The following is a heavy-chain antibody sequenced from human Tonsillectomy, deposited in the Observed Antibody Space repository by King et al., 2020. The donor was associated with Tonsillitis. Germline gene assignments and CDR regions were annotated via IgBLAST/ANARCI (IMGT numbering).Heavy chain of an antibody. D-gene: IGHD4-17*01. Sequence: VQLVESGGGVVQPGRSLRLSCAASGFTFSSYGMHWVRQAPGKGLEWVAVISYDGSNKYYADFVKGRFTISRDNSKNTLYLQMNSLTAEDTAVYYCAKVSGDYGDYHPDYWGQGTLVTVSS. CDR1: GFTFSSYG. CDR3: AKVSGDYGDYHPDY. CDR2: ISYDGSNK. J-gene: IGHJ4*02. V-gene: IGHV3-30*18.